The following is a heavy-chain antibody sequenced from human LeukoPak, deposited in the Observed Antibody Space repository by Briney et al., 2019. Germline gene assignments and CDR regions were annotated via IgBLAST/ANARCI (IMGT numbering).Heavy chain of an antibody. J-gene: IGHJ4*02. D-gene: IGHD3-22*01. CDR3: AKMDSSGYSDC. CDR2: ISSSSSYI. Sequence: GGSLRLSCAASGFTFSSYSMNWVRQTPGKGLEWVSSISSSSSYIYYADSVKGRFTISRDNANNSLYLQMNSLRAEDTATYYCAKMDSSGYSDCWGQGTLVTVSS. V-gene: IGHV3-21*01. CDR1: GFTFSSYS.